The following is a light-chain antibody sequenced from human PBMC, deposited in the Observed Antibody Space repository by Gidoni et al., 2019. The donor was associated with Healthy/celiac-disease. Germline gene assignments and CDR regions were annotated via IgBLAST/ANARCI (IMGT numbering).Light chain of an antibody. J-gene: IGKJ4*01. CDR1: QDISNY. Sequence: DIQLTQSPSSLSASVGDRVTITCQASQDISNYLNWYQQKPGKAPKLLIYDASNLETGVPSRFSGSGSGTDFTFTISSLQPEDIATYYWQQYDNLPLDFGGGTKVEIK. CDR2: DAS. V-gene: IGKV1-33*01. CDR3: QQYDNLPLD.